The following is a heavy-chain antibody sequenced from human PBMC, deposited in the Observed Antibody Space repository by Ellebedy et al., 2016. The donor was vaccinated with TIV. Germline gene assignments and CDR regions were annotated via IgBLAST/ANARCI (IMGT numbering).Heavy chain of an antibody. J-gene: IGHJ4*02. Sequence: MPSETLSLTCAISGDSVSSNSPTWNWIRKSPSRGLEWLGRTYYRSKWYYEYAVSVYSRITINPDTSKNQFSLQLNSVTPEDTAVYYCARYDSGWKIFDYWGQGTLVTVSS. D-gene: IGHD6-19*01. CDR1: GDSVSSNSPT. CDR2: TYYRSKWYY. V-gene: IGHV6-1*01. CDR3: ARYDSGWKIFDY.